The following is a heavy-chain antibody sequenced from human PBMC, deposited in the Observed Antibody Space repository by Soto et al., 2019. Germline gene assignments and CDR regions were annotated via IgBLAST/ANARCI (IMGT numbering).Heavy chain of an antibody. CDR1: GASISGGDYY. V-gene: IGHV4-30-4*01. CDR2: IYYTVNT. CDR3: ARETYDSSTYYLEY. Sequence: QVQLQESGPGLVKPSQTLSLTCTVSGASISGGDYYWTWIRQPPGKGLEWIGSIYYTVNTYSNPSHESLLSRSVDPSNTQLALRLASVAAADTAIYYCARETYDSSTYYLEYWGQGTLVPVFS. D-gene: IGHD3-22*01. J-gene: IGHJ4*02.